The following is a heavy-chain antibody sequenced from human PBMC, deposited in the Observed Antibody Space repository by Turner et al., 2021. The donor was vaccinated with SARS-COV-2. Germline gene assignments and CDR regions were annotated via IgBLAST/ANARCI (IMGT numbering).Heavy chain of an antibody. J-gene: IGHJ5*02. CDR3: ARGGRPSSIDMWFDL. CDR2: ISWNGGIM. Sequence: EVQLVESWGGLVQPGRSLRLSCAASGFTFDDYDMHWVRQAQGKGLEWVSGISWNGGIMGYADSVKGRLTVSRDNAKNSMYLQMNRLRAEDTALYYCARGGRPSSIDMWFDLWGQGTLVTVSS. D-gene: IGHD2-15*01. CDR1: GFTFDDYD. V-gene: IGHV3-9*01.